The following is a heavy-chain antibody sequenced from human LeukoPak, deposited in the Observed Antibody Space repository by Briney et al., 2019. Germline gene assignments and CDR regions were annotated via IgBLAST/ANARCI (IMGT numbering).Heavy chain of an antibody. D-gene: IGHD4-17*01. CDR1: GFTFSTYW. J-gene: IGHJ4*02. Sequence: GGSLRLSCVASGFTFSTYWMHWVRQAPGKGLEWVSRLDRDGTTTSYADSVYGRFTISRDNSKNTLYLQMNSLRAEDTAVYYCARAYGHHGDYDYWGQGTLVTVSS. CDR2: LDRDGTTT. V-gene: IGHV3-74*01. CDR3: ARAYGHHGDYDY.